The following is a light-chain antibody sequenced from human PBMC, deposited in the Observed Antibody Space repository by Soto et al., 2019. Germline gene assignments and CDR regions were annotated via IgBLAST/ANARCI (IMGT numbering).Light chain of an antibody. Sequence: QSVLTQPASVSGSPGQSITISCTGTSSDVGGYNYVSWYQQHPGKAPKLMIYDVSNRPSGVSNRSSGSKSGNTASLTISGLQAEDEADYYCRAYTSSRAYVFGNGTKVTV. J-gene: IGLJ1*01. CDR2: DVS. V-gene: IGLV2-14*01. CDR3: RAYTSSRAYV. CDR1: SSDVGGYNY.